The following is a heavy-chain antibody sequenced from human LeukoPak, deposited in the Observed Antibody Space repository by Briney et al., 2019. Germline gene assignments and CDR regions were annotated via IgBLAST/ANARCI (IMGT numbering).Heavy chain of an antibody. J-gene: IGHJ4*02. CDR3: ATTTRSAPWDY. V-gene: IGHV3-7*01. CDR1: GFTFSSYW. Sequence: GGSLRLSCAASGFTFSSYWMSWVRQAPGKGLEWVANVRQDGSEKQYVDSVKGRFTISRDNAKNSVYLQMSSLRAEDTALYYCATTTRSAPWDYWGQGTLVTVSS. D-gene: IGHD1-1*01. CDR2: VRQDGSEK.